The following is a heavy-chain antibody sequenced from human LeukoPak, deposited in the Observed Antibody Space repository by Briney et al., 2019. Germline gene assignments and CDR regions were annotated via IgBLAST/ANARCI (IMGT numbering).Heavy chain of an antibody. V-gene: IGHV3-48*01. CDR2: IRSSSSTI. D-gene: IGHD2-2*01. Sequence: GGSLRLSCAASGFTFSSYSMNGVRQAPGKGLEWVSYIRSSSSTIYYADSVKGRFTISTDNAKNSLYLQMNSLRAADTAVYYCAREGLCSSTSCYYYGMDVWGQGTTVTVSS. CDR3: AREGLCSSTSCYYYGMDV. J-gene: IGHJ6*02. CDR1: GFTFSSYS.